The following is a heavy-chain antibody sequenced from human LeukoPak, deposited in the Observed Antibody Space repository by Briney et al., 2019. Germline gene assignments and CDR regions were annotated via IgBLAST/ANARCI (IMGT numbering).Heavy chain of an antibody. J-gene: IGHJ5*02. D-gene: IGHD4-23*01. CDR1: GYTFTSYH. CDR2: INPSGGST. V-gene: IGHV1-46*01. CDR3: ARGGTTVVYWFDP. Sequence: ASVKVSCKASGYTFTSYHMHWVRQAPGQGLEWMGIINPSGGSTTYAKKFQGRVTMTRDTSTSTVYMELNSLRSEDTAVYYCARGGTTVVYWFDPWGQGTLVTVSS.